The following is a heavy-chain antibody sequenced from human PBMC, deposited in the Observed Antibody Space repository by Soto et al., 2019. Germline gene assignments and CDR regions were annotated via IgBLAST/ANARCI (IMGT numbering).Heavy chain of an antibody. D-gene: IGHD5-18*01. J-gene: IGHJ5*02. CDR3: AREGSGYSYGSNNWFDP. CDR1: GYTFTGYY. CDR2: INPNSGGT. V-gene: IGHV1-2*04. Sequence: ASVKVSCKASGYTFTGYYMHWVRQAPGQGLEWMGLINPNSGGTNYAQKFQGWVTMTRDTSISTAYMELSRLRSDDTAVYYCAREGSGYSYGSNNWFDPWGQGTLVTVSS.